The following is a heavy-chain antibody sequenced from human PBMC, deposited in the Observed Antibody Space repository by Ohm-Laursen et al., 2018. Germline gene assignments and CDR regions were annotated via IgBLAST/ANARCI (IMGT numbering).Heavy chain of an antibody. CDR1: GFTLSRYW. D-gene: IGHD6-13*01. V-gene: IGHV3-7*01. CDR3: ARPGIAAAGIDDY. J-gene: IGHJ4*02. CDR2: IKQDGNEK. Sequence: GSLRLSCAAAGFTLSRYWMSWVRQAPGKGLEWVANIKQDGNEKHYVDSVKGRFTVSRDNAKSTLYLQMSSLRAEDTAVYYCARPGIAAAGIDDYWGQGTLVTVSS.